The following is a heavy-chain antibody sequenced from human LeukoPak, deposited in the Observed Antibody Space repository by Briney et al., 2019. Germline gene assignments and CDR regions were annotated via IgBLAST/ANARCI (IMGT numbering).Heavy chain of an antibody. CDR1: RYTFTNYV. Sequence: ASVKDSCKTSRYTFTNYVIAWVRQAPGQEREGMGWISAYKGDTKYAQKFQDRVTMSPDTSTTTAYMELRSLRSEDTAVYYCAKDYLPVGAPGNYFDYWGEGTLVTVSS. V-gene: IGHV1-18*01. CDR3: AKDYLPVGAPGNYFDY. D-gene: IGHD1-26*01. J-gene: IGHJ4*02. CDR2: ISAYKGDT.